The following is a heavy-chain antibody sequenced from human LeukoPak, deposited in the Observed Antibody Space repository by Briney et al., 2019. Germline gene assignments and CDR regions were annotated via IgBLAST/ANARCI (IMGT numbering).Heavy chain of an antibody. J-gene: IGHJ4*02. CDR3: AREEMPLIAAAGRGVDY. V-gene: IGHV1-69*06. CDR2: IIPIFGTA. D-gene: IGHD6-13*01. CDR1: GYTFTGSY. Sequence: SVKVSCKASGYTFTGSYIHWVRQAPGQGLEWMGGIIPIFGTANYAQKFQGRVTITADKSTSTAYMELSSLRSEDTAVYYCAREEMPLIAAAGRGVDYWGQGTLVTVSS.